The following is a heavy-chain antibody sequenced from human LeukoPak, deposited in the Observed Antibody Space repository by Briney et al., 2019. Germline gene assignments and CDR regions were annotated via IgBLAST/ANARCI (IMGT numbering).Heavy chain of an antibody. CDR2: ITPKSGDT. V-gene: IGHV1-2*02. J-gene: IGHJ4*02. Sequence: ASVKVSCKASGYTFSDFYIHWARQAPGQGLEYVGWITPKSGDTYSPQRFQGRVTMTRDASISTAYMELSSLRSDDTAVYFCARVRLADERAWAYWGQGTLVTVSS. D-gene: IGHD3-3*02. CDR3: ARVRLADERAWAY. CDR1: GYTFSDFY.